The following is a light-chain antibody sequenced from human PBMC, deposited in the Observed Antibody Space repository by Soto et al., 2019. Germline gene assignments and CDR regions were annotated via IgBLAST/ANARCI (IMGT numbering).Light chain of an antibody. Sequence: EIVMTQSPATLSVSPGERATLSCRASQSVSSNLAWYQQKPGQAPRLLIYDASNRATGIPARFSGSGSGTDFTLTISSLEPEDFAVYYCQQRSNWPPSTFGPGTKVDIK. CDR2: DAS. V-gene: IGKV3-11*01. CDR3: QQRSNWPPST. CDR1: QSVSSN. J-gene: IGKJ3*01.